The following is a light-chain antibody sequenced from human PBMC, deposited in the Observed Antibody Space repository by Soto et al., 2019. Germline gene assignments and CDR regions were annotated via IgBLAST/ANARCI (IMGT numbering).Light chain of an antibody. Sequence: EIVLTQSPGTLSLSPGERATLSCRASQSVSSNYLAWYQQKPGQAPRLLIYDASSRATGFPDRFSGSGSGTDFTLTISRLEPEDSAVYYCQQYVNSPLTFGGGTKVEIK. J-gene: IGKJ4*01. V-gene: IGKV3-20*01. CDR1: QSVSSNY. CDR3: QQYVNSPLT. CDR2: DAS.